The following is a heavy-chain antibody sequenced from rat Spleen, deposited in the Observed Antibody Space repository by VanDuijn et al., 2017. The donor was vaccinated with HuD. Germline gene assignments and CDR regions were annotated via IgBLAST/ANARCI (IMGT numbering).Heavy chain of an antibody. CDR3: ARLGGLRNWFAY. CDR1: GFTFSDYA. Sequence: EVQLVESGGGLVQPGRSLKLSCAASGFTFSDYAMAWVRQAPKKGLEWVATIIYDGSSTYYRDSVKGRFTISRDIAKSTLYLQMNSLRSEDTATYFCARLGGLRNWFAYWGQGTLVTVSS. CDR2: IIYDGSST. J-gene: IGHJ3*01. D-gene: IGHD4-3*01. V-gene: IGHV5-17*01.